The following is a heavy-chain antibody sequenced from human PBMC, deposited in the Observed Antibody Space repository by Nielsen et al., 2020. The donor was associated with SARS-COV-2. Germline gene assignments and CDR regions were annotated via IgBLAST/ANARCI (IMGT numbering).Heavy chain of an antibody. CDR1: GYTFTTYA. V-gene: IGHV7-4-1*02. CDR3: ASSGLTVAGRPEAFDI. D-gene: IGHD6-19*01. J-gene: IGHJ3*02. CDR2: INTNTGNP. Sequence: ASVKVSCKAFGYTFTTYAMNWVRQAPGQGLEWMGWINTNTGNPTYAQGFTGRFVFSLDTSVSTAYLQISSLKAEDTAVYYCASSGLTVAGRPEAFDIWGQGTMVTVSS.